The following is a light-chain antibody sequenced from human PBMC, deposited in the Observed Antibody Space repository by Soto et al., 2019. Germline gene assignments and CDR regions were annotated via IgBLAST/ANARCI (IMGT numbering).Light chain of an antibody. Sequence: DIVMTQSPDSLAVSLGERATINCKSSQSVLYSPNNKNYLAWYQQKPGQPPRLLIYWASTRESGVPDRFSGSGSGTDFTLTISSLQAEDVAVYYCQQHYITPVTFGGGTKVDIK. CDR3: QQHYITPVT. CDR1: QSVLYSPNNKNY. V-gene: IGKV4-1*01. CDR2: WAS. J-gene: IGKJ4*01.